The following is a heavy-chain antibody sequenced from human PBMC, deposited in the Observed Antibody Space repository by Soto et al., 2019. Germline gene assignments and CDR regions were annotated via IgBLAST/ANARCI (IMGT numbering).Heavy chain of an antibody. Sequence: GGSLRLSCAASGFTFSSYAMHWVRQAPGKGLEYVSAISSNGGSTYYANYVKGRFTISRDNSKNTLYLQMGSLRAEYMAVYYCARGPHYYGSGSYSRYYYYMDVWGKGTTVTVAS. CDR3: ARGPHYYGSGSYSRYYYYMDV. D-gene: IGHD3-10*01. J-gene: IGHJ6*03. CDR1: GFTFSSYA. CDR2: ISSNGGST. V-gene: IGHV3-64*01.